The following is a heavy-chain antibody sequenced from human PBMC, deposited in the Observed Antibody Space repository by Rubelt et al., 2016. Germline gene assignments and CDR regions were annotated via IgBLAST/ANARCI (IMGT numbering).Heavy chain of an antibody. CDR3: ARGWLNWFDP. V-gene: IGHV4-34*01. Sequence: QVQLQQWGAGLLKPSETLSLTCAVYGGSFSGYYWSWIRQPPGKGLEWIGEINHSGSTNYNPSLKSRGTISVDTSKNQFSLKLSAVTAADTAVYYCARGWLNWFDPWGQGTLVTVSS. CDR2: INHSGST. CDR1: GGSFSGYY. D-gene: IGHD5-12*01. J-gene: IGHJ5*02.